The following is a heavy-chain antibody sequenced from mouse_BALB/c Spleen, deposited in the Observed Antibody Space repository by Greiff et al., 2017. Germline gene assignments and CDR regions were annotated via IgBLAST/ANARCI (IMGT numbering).Heavy chain of an antibody. CDR1: GFPLSSYG. D-gene: IGHD2-2*01. V-gene: IGHV2-9*02. J-gene: IGHJ4*01. CDR3: AVYGYDVKAMDY. CDR2: IWAGGST. Sequence: VQRVESGPGLVAPSQSLSITCTVSGFPLSSYGVHWVRQPPGKGLEWLGVIWAGGSTHYNSAIMSRLSISKDNSKSQVFLKMNSLQTDDTAMYYCAVYGYDVKAMDYWGQGTSVTVSS.